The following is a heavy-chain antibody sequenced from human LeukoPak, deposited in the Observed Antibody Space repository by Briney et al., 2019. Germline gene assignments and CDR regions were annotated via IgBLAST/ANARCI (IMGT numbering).Heavy chain of an antibody. V-gene: IGHV3-11*04. CDR3: ARDARGGTFDY. CDR2: ISRSGSTK. Sequence: NAGGSLRLSCAASGFTFSDYNMRWIRQAREEGLEWVSSISRSGSTKYYADSVKGRFTISRDNAKNSLFLQMNSLRAEDTAVYYCARDARGGTFDYWGQGTLVTVSS. CDR1: GFTFSDYN. D-gene: IGHD3-16*01. J-gene: IGHJ4*02.